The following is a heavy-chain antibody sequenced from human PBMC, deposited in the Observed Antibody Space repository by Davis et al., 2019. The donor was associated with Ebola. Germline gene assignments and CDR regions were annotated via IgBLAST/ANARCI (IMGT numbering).Heavy chain of an antibody. D-gene: IGHD1-26*01. Sequence: PSETLSLTCTVSGDSISRYYLNWIRQAPGKTLEWIGYVYYGQAIYNPSLKSRVTIFSDTTQDSFSLRLTSVTAATTAIYFCARDSDPYGGRYKYRPPNAFDLWGQGTKVAVSS. CDR1: GDSISRYY. CDR3: ARDSDPYGGRYKYRPPNAFDL. J-gene: IGHJ3*01. V-gene: IGHV4-59*12. CDR2: VYYGQA.